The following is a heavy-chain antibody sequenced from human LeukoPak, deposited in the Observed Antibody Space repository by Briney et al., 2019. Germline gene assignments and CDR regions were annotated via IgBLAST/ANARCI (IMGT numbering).Heavy chain of an antibody. Sequence: QLWGSLRLSCAASGFTFSSYGLHWVRQAPGKGLEGVAFIRYDGGNKYYADSVKGRFTISRDNSKNTLYLQMNSLRAEDTAVYYCTKEAPYCSSTSCYLDYWGQGTLVTVSS. D-gene: IGHD2-2*01. CDR1: GFTFSSYG. CDR3: TKEAPYCSSTSCYLDY. CDR2: IRYDGGNK. V-gene: IGHV3-30*02. J-gene: IGHJ4*02.